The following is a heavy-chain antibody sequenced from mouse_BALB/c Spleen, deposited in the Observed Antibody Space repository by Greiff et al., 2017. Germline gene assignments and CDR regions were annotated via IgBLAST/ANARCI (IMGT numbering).Heavy chain of an antibody. CDR3: ARSGREAFDY. J-gene: IGHJ2*01. CDR2: ISSGSSTI. V-gene: IGHV5-17*02. Sequence: EVQRVESGGGLVQPGGSRKLSCAASGFTFSSFGMHWVRQAPEKGLEWVAYISSGSSTIYYADTVKGRFTISRDNPKNTLFLQMTSLRSEDTAMYYCARSGREAFDYWGQGTTRTVSS. CDR1: GFTFSSFG. D-gene: IGHD4-1*01.